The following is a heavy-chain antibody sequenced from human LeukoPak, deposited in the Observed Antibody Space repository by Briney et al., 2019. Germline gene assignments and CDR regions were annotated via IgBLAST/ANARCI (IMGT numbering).Heavy chain of an antibody. CDR1: GYTFTSYY. J-gene: IGHJ4*02. CDR2: INPNSGGT. CDR3: ARAYSSGWWDPYYFDY. D-gene: IGHD6-19*01. Sequence: ASVKVSCKASGYTFTSYYMHWVRQAPGQGLEWMGWINPNSGGTNYAQKFQGWVTMTRDTSISTAYMELSRLRSDDTAVYYCARAYSSGWWDPYYFDYWGQGTLVTVSS. V-gene: IGHV1-2*04.